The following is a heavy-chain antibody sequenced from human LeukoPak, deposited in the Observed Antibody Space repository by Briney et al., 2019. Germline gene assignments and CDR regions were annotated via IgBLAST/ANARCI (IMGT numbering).Heavy chain of an antibody. CDR2: INPSGGST. Sequence: ASVKVSCKASGYTFTSYYMHWVRQAPGQGLEWMGIINPSGGSTSYAQKFQGRATMTRDTSTSTVYMELSSLRSEDTAVYYCARENWNNYWFDPWGQGTLVTVSS. CDR3: ARENWNNYWFDP. D-gene: IGHD1/OR15-1a*01. V-gene: IGHV1-46*01. J-gene: IGHJ5*02. CDR1: GYTFTSYY.